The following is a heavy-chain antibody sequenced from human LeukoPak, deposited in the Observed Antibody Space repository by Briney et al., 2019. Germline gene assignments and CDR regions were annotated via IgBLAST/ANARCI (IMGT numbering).Heavy chain of an antibody. Sequence: GGSLRLSCAASGFTFSSYAMSWVRQAPGKGLEWVSVIYSGGSTYYADSVKGRFTISRDNSKNTLYLQMNSLRAADTAVYYCAGAQFYYDSSAYGYDYWGQGTLVTVSS. V-gene: IGHV3-53*01. J-gene: IGHJ4*02. CDR1: GFTFSSYA. CDR3: AGAQFYYDSSAYGYDY. CDR2: IYSGGST. D-gene: IGHD3-22*01.